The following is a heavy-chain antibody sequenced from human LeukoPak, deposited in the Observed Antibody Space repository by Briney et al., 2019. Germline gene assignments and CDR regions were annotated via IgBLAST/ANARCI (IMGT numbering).Heavy chain of an antibody. CDR3: ARGPRFWSGYYLHYYYGMDV. V-gene: IGHV4-59*02. J-gene: IGHJ6*02. Sequence: SETLSLTCAVSGASVSDKYWSWLRQPPGKGLEWIGYVHSTGRTSYNPSLKSRVTMSVDTSNNQFSLKLSSVTAADTAVYYCARGPRFWSGYYLHYYYGMDVWGQGTTVTVSS. CDR2: VHSTGRT. CDR1: GASVSDKY. D-gene: IGHD3-3*01.